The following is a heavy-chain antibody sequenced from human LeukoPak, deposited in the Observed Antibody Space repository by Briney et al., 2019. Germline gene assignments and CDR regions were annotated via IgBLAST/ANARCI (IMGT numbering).Heavy chain of an antibody. CDR1: GGSFNSYY. J-gene: IGHJ4*02. Sequence: SETLSLTCTVSGGSFNSYYWSWIRQPSGKGLEWIGYIYYSGSTNYNPSLKSRVTISIDMSKNQFSLKLRSVTAADTAVYYCARGPTKNYFDYWGQGTLVTVSS. V-gene: IGHV4-59*01. CDR3: ARGPTKNYFDY. CDR2: IYYSGST.